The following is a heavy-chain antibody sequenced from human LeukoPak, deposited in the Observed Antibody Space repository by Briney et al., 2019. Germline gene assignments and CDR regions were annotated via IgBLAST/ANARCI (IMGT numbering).Heavy chain of an antibody. CDR3: AISAPNYYDSSGYYSYFQH. V-gene: IGHV3-11*04. CDR2: ISSSGSTI. Sequence: PGGSLRLSCAASGFTFSDYYMSWIRQAPGKGLEWVSYISSSGSTIYYADSVKGRFTISRDNAKNSLYLQMTSLRAEDTAVYYCAISAPNYYDSSGYYSYFQHWGQGTLVTVSS. J-gene: IGHJ1*01. CDR1: GFTFSDYY. D-gene: IGHD3-22*01.